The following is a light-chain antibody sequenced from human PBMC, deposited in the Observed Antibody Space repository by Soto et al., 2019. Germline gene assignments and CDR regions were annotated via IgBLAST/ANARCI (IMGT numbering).Light chain of an antibody. CDR3: QQYGSSST. CDR1: QSVSSSY. Sequence: EIVLTQSPGTLSLSPGERAPLSCRASQSVSSSYLAWYQQKPGQAPRLLSYVAYSRSTGIPDMCSSSGSRTDFPHTISRLEPEDFAVYYWQQYGSSSTFGGGTKVDIK. V-gene: IGKV3-20*01. J-gene: IGKJ4*01. CDR2: VAY.